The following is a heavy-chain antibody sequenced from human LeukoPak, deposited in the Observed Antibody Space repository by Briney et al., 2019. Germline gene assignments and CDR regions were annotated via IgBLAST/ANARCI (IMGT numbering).Heavy chain of an antibody. CDR3: ARDRRFLEWLLGQYDY. J-gene: IGHJ4*02. Sequence: PGRSLRLSCAASGFTFSSYAMHWVRQAPGKGLEWVANIKLDGSEKAYVDSVKGRFTISRDNAKNSLYLQMNSLRAEDTAVYYCARDRRFLEWLLGQYDYWGQGTLVTVSS. V-gene: IGHV3-7*01. CDR2: IKLDGSEK. D-gene: IGHD3-3*01. CDR1: GFTFSSYA.